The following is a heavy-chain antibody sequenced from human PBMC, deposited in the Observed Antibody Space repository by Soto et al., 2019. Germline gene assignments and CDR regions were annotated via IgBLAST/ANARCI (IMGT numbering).Heavy chain of an antibody. CDR2: IYHSGST. J-gene: IGHJ6*02. V-gene: IGHV4-38-2*02. D-gene: IGHD6-13*01. CDR3: AREGGAAAGSGEDGPYYCYGMDV. Sequence: NPSETLSLTCAVSGYSISSGYYWGWIRQPPGKGLEWIGSIYHSGSTYYNPSLKSRVTISVDTSKNQFSLKLSSVTAADTAVYYCAREGGAAAGSGEDGPYYCYGMDVWGQGTTVTVSS. CDR1: GYSISSGYY.